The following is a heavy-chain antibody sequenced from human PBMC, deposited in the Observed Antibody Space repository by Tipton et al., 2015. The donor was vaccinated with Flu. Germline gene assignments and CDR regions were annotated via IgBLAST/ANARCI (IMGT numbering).Heavy chain of an antibody. Sequence: TLSLTCTVSGGSMSSYYWAWIRQPAGKGLEWIGRMYTSGSTKYNPSLESRVTMSVDTSNNHFYLKLRSVTAADTAVYYYARGSGSGTYLIFDLWGQGILATVSS. CDR3: ARGSGSGTYLIFDL. CDR1: GGSMSSYY. D-gene: IGHD3-10*01. CDR2: MYTSGST. J-gene: IGHJ4*02. V-gene: IGHV4-4*07.